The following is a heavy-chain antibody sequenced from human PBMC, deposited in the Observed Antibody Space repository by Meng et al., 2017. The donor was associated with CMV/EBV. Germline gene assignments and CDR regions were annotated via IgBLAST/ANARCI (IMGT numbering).Heavy chain of an antibody. D-gene: IGHD1-26*01. J-gene: IGHJ4*02. CDR3: ARDLSGSRDY. CDR2: INEDGRIT. V-gene: IGHV3-74*01. CDR1: GFPFSTYG. Sequence: VDAGVGLIVRGGARGLSCKDSGFPFSTYGMHWVRQVPGGGLVWVSRINEDGRITSYADSVKGRFTISRDNARNTLYLQMNSLRADDSAVYYCARDLSGSRDYWGRGTLVTVSS.